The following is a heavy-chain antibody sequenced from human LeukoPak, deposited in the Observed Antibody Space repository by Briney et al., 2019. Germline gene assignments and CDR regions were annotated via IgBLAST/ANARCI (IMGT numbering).Heavy chain of an antibody. J-gene: IGHJ5*02. Sequence: GASVKVSCKASGYTFTSYYMHWVRQAPGQGLEWMGIINPSGGSTSYAQKFQGRVTMTRDTSTSTVYMELSSLRSEDTAVYYCARDQSGSQRTDNWFDPWGQGTLVTVSS. CDR1: GYTFTSYY. CDR3: ARDQSGSQRTDNWFDP. CDR2: INPSGGST. D-gene: IGHD1-26*01. V-gene: IGHV1-46*01.